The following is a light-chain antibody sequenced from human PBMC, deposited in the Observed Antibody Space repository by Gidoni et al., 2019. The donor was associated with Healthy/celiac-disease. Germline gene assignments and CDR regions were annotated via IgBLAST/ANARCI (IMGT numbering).Light chain of an antibody. CDR3: SSYTSSSTVV. J-gene: IGLJ2*01. CDR1: SSDVGGYNY. V-gene: IGLV2-14*03. Sequence: GQSITISCTGTSSDVGGYNYVSWYQQHPGKAPKLMIYDVSNRPSGVSNRFSGSKSGNTASLTISGLQAEDEADYYCSSYTSSSTVVFGGGTKLTVL. CDR2: DVS.